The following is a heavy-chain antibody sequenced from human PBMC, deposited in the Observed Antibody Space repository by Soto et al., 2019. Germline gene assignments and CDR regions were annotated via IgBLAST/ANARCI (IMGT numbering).Heavy chain of an antibody. V-gene: IGHV3-33*01. Sequence: GGSLRLSCAASGFTFSSYGMHWVRQAPGKGLEWVAVIWYDGSNKYYADSVKGRFTISRDNSKNTLNLKMNSLRAEDTSVYYCSRDEYYYDSSGYPVGYGMDVWGQGTTVTVSS. CDR3: SRDEYYYDSSGYPVGYGMDV. CDR1: GFTFSSYG. CDR2: IWYDGSNK. D-gene: IGHD3-22*01. J-gene: IGHJ6*02.